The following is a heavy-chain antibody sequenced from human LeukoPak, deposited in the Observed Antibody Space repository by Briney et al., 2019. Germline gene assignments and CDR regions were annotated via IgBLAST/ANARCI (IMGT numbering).Heavy chain of an antibody. CDR3: VRQMIRFWFDP. CDR2: VSSSGSTI. V-gene: IGHV3-11*04. J-gene: IGHJ5*02. Sequence: PGGSLRLSCAASGFTFSDYYMSRIRQAPGKGLEWVSYVSSSGSTIYYADSVKGRFTISRDNAKNSLYLQMNSLRAEDTAVYYCVRQMIRFWFDPWGQGTLVTVSS. CDR1: GFTFSDYY. D-gene: IGHD3-16*01.